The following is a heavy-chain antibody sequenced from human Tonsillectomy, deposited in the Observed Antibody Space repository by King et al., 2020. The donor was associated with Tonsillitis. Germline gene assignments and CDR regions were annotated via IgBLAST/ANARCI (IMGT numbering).Heavy chain of an antibody. J-gene: IGHJ4*02. CDR2: IYTRGNT. CDR1: GGSVSGNY. CDR3: ARGDFRVTPFDC. Sequence: QLQESGPGLVKPSETLSLTCTVSGGSVSGNYWSWIRQSAGKGLEWIGRIYTRGNTDDNPSLKSRVTMSIDTSNNQFSLKLSSVTAADTAVYYCARGDFRVTPFDCWGQGVLVTVSS. D-gene: IGHD4-23*01. V-gene: IGHV4-4*07.